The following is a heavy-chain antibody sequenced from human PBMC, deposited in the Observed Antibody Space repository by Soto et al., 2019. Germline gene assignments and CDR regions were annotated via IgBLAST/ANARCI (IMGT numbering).Heavy chain of an antibody. Sequence: EVQLVDSGGGLVQPGRSLRLSCAASGFTFDIYAMHWVRQAPGKGLEWVASISWNSGTRGYADSVKGRFTISRDNAKNSLYLQMDSLRTEDTAFYYCAKELGGYSYGYELYHWGQGTLVAVSS. J-gene: IGHJ5*02. CDR3: AKELGGYSYGYELYH. CDR1: GFTFDIYA. D-gene: IGHD5-18*01. V-gene: IGHV3-9*01. CDR2: ISWNSGTR.